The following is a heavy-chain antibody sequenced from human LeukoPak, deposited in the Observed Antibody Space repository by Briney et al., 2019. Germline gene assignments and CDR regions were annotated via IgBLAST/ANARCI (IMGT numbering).Heavy chain of an antibody. CDR3: ARENGDYWTRNYYYGMDV. D-gene: IGHD4-17*01. V-gene: IGHV1-2*02. Sequence: SVKVSCKASGYTFTGYYMHWVRQAPGQGLEWMVWINPNSGGTNYAQKFQGRVTMTRDTSISTAYMELSRLRSDDTAVYYCARENGDYWTRNYYYGMDVWGQGTTVTVSS. CDR2: INPNSGGT. CDR1: GYTFTGYY. J-gene: IGHJ6*02.